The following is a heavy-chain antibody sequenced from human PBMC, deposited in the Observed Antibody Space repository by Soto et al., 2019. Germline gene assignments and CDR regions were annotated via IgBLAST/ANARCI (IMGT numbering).Heavy chain of an antibody. Sequence: QVQLVQSGAEVKKPGASVKVSCKASGYTFTSYGISWVRQAPGQGLEWMGWISAYNGNTNYAQKLQGRVTMTTDTYTSTAYMELRSLRSDDTAVYYCARTRFRGGGSPALGWFDPWGQGTLVTVSS. CDR3: ARTRFRGGGSPALGWFDP. J-gene: IGHJ5*02. V-gene: IGHV1-18*04. CDR2: ISAYNGNT. D-gene: IGHD2-15*01. CDR1: GYTFTSYG.